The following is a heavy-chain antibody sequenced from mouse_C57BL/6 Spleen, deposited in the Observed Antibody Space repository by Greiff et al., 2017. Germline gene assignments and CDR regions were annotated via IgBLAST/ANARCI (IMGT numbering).Heavy chain of an antibody. CDR1: GYAFSSSW. D-gene: IGHD1-3*01. CDR2: IYPGDGDT. Sequence: QVQLQQSGPELVKPGASVKISCKASGYAFSSSWMNWVKQRPGKGLEWIGRIYPGDGDTNYNGKFTGKATLTADKSSSTAYMQLSSLTYADSAFYFCARKWTRNSFDYWGQGTTRTVSS. J-gene: IGHJ2*01. V-gene: IGHV1-82*01. CDR3: ARKWTRNSFDY.